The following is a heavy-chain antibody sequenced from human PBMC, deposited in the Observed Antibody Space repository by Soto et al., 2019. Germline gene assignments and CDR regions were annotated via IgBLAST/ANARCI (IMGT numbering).Heavy chain of an antibody. Sequence: GGSLRLSCAASGFTFSSYGMHWVRQAPGKGLEWVAVISYDGSNKYYADSVKGRFTISRDNSKNTLYLQMNSLRAEDTAVYYCAKGKAMVVAALYYFDYWGQGTLVTVSS. CDR3: AKGKAMVVAALYYFDY. J-gene: IGHJ4*02. V-gene: IGHV3-30*18. CDR1: GFTFSSYG. D-gene: IGHD2-15*01. CDR2: ISYDGSNK.